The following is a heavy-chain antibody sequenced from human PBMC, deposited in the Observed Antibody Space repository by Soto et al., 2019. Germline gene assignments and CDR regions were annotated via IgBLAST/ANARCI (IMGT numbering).Heavy chain of an antibody. V-gene: IGHV3-30*18. CDR2: ISYDGSNK. D-gene: IGHD2-15*01. Sequence: GGSLRLSCAASGFTFSSYGMHWVRQAPGKGLEWVAVISYDGSNKYYADSVKGRFTISVDNSKNTLYLQMKGLRAEDTAVYYCAKELGYCSGGSCYYYYYYGMDVWGQGTTVTVSS. CDR3: AKELGYCSGGSCYYYYYYGMDV. CDR1: GFTFSSYG. J-gene: IGHJ6*02.